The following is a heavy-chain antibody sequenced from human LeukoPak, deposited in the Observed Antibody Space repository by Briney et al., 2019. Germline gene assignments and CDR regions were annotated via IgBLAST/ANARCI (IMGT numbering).Heavy chain of an antibody. D-gene: IGHD3-10*01. CDR2: INSDGSST. CDR3: ARGRRGSGSYYLGFDY. J-gene: IGHJ4*02. V-gene: IGHV3-74*01. CDR1: GFTFSSYW. Sequence: GGSLRLSCAASGFTFSSYWMHWVRQAPGKGLVWVSRINSDGSSTSYADSVKGRFTISRDNAKNTLYLQMNSLRAEDTAVYYCARGRRGSGSYYLGFDYWGQGTLVTVSS.